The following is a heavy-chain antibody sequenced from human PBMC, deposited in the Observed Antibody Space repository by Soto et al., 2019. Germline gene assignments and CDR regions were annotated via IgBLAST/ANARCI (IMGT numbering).Heavy chain of an antibody. CDR1: GFTFSSYS. D-gene: IGHD4-17*01. CDR3: ARESYGDHAYWFDP. V-gene: IGHV3-21*01. CDR2: ISSSSSYI. Sequence: GGSLRLSCAASGFTFSSYSMNWVRQAPGKGLEWVSSISSSSSYIYYADSVKGRFTISRDNAKNSLYLQMNSLRAEDTAVYYCARESYGDHAYWFDPWGQGTLVTVSS. J-gene: IGHJ5*02.